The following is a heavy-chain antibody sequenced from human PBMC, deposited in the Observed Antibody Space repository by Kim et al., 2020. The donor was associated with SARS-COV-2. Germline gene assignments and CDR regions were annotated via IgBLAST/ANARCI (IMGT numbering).Heavy chain of an antibody. D-gene: IGHD6-13*01. Sequence: ASVKVSCKASGYTFTSYGISWVRQAPGQGLEWMGWISAYNGNTNYAQKLQGRVTMTTDTSTSTAYMELRSLRSDDTAVYYCARGNSSSWFPYYYYYGMDVWGQGTTVTVSS. CDR2: ISAYNGNT. CDR3: ARGNSSSWFPYYYYYGMDV. V-gene: IGHV1-18*01. CDR1: GYTFTSYG. J-gene: IGHJ6*02.